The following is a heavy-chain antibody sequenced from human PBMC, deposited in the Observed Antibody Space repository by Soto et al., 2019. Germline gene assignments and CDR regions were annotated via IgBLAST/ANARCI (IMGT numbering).Heavy chain of an antibody. J-gene: IGHJ3*02. CDR1: GGTFSTYD. CDR3: ARVGAYDYESTGYSAAVEI. V-gene: IGHV1-69*01. D-gene: IGHD3-22*01. CDR2: IIPIVGTA. Sequence: QVQLVQSGAEVKKPGSSVKVSCKASGGTFSTYDINWVRQAPGQGLEWMGVIIPIVGTANYAQKFQDRLTITADEFTNTSHMELSSLRSEDTAVYYCARVGAYDYESTGYSAAVEIWGQGTMVTVSS.